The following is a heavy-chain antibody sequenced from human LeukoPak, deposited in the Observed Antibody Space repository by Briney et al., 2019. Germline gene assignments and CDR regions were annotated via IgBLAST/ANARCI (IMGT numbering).Heavy chain of an antibody. J-gene: IGHJ4*02. CDR1: GFTFSSYS. CDR2: ISSSSSYI. V-gene: IGHV3-21*01. D-gene: IGHD4-17*01. CDR3: ARHNQPMTTVTTFDY. Sequence: PGGSLRLSCAASGFTFSSYSMHWVRQPPGKGLEGVSSISSSSSYIYYADSVKGRFTISRDNAKNSLYLQMNSLRAEDTAVYYCARHNQPMTTVTTFDYWGQGTLATVSS.